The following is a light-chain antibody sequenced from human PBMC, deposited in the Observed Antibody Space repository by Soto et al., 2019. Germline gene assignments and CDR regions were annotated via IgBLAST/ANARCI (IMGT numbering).Light chain of an antibody. CDR1: QSVGSS. V-gene: IGKV3-11*01. Sequence: DTELTQSPATLSLSPGESATLSCRASQSVGSSLAWYQQKPGQPPRLIIFDASTRAAGIPARFSGSGSGTDFTLTISGLEPEDFVFYYCQQHTKWQGFTFGPGTKVDLK. CDR2: DAS. CDR3: QQHTKWQGFT. J-gene: IGKJ3*01.